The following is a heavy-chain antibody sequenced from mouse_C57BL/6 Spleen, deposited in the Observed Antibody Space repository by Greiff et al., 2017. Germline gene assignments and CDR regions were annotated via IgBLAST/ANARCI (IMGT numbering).Heavy chain of an antibody. D-gene: IGHD1-1*01. V-gene: IGHV1-53*01. Sequence: VQLQQPGTELVKPGASVKLSCKASGYTFTSYWMHWVKQRPGQGLEWIGNINPSNGGTNYNEKFKSKATLTVDKSSSTAYMQLSSLTSEDSAVXYCARGGYYGSSPWEYWGQGTTLTVSS. CDR3: ARGGYYGSSPWEY. CDR2: INPSNGGT. CDR1: GYTFTSYW. J-gene: IGHJ2*01.